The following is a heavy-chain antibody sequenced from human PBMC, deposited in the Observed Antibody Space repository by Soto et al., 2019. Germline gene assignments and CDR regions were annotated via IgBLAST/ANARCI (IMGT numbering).Heavy chain of an antibody. J-gene: IGHJ4*02. Sequence: PGESLKISCKGSGYSFTSYWIGWVRQMPGKGLEWMGIIYPGDSDTRYSPSFQGQVTISADKSISTAYLQWSSLKASDTAMYYCASRRDDCGYDLSPFHFDCWGQGSLVPVSS. D-gene: IGHD5-12*01. CDR3: ASRRDDCGYDLSPFHFDC. CDR1: GYSFTSYW. V-gene: IGHV5-51*01. CDR2: IYPGDSDT.